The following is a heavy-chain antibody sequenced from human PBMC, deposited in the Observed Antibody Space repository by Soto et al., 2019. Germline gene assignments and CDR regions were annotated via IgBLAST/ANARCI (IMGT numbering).Heavy chain of an antibody. J-gene: IGHJ6*03. CDR3: AKGVAATPWDYYYYMDV. CDR1: GGSISSSSYY. D-gene: IGHD2-15*01. CDR2: IYYSGST. V-gene: IGHV4-39*01. Sequence: QLQLQESGPGLVKPSETLSLTCTVSGGSISSSSYYWGWIRQPPGKGLEWIGSIYYSGSTYYNPSLKSRVTISVDTSKNQFSLKLSSVTAADTAVYYCAKGVAATPWDYYYYMDVWGKGTTVTVSS.